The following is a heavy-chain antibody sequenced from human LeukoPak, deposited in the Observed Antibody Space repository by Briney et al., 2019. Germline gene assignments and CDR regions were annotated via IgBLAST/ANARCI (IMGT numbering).Heavy chain of an antibody. J-gene: IGHJ5*02. CDR3: ARDLVVVSAGDWFDP. CDR2: IKQDGGEK. Sequence: PGGSLRLSCAASGFTLTNYWMAWVRQAPGRGLEWVANIKQDGGEKYYVDSVKGRFIISRDNAKNSLYLQMNSLRVEDMAVYYCARDLVVVSAGDWFDPWGQGTLVTVSA. D-gene: IGHD2-2*01. V-gene: IGHV3-7*01. CDR1: GFTLTNYW.